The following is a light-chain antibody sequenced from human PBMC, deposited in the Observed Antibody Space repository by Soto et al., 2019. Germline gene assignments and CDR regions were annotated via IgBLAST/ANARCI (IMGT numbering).Light chain of an antibody. CDR1: QSVSSN. CDR2: GAT. Sequence: EIVMTQSPGTLSVSPGERAALSCRASQSVSSNLAWYQQNPGQAPRLLIYGATTRATGIPARFSGSGSGTELTLSISSLQSEDFSLYYCQQFNKWPLTFGGGTRVEIK. CDR3: QQFNKWPLT. V-gene: IGKV3-15*01. J-gene: IGKJ4*01.